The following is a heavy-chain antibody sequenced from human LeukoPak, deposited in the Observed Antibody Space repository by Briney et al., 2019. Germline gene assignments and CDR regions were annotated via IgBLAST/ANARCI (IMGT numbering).Heavy chain of an antibody. J-gene: IGHJ4*02. Sequence: SETLSLTCTVSGGSISSHYWTWIRQPPGKGLEWIGYIYEDERIKDNPSLNSRATLSADTSKNQFSLRLSSVTAADTAVYYCATIKRGSIYGYFDFWGQGILVTVSS. D-gene: IGHD5-18*01. CDR1: GGSISSHY. CDR3: ATIKRGSIYGYFDF. V-gene: IGHV4-59*11. CDR2: IYEDERI.